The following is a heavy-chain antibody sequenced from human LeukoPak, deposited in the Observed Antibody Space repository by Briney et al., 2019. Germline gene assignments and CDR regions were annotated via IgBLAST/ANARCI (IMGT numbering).Heavy chain of an antibody. J-gene: IGHJ4*02. CDR3: ARVVYDSSGYYFNPPDY. V-gene: IGHV3-21*01. CDR1: GFTFSSYS. CDR2: ISSSSSYI. Sequence: GGSLRLSCAASGFTFSSYSMNWVRQVPGKGLEWVSSISSSSSYIYYADSVKGRFTISRDNAKNSLYLQMNSLRAEDTAVYYCARVVYDSSGYYFNPPDYWGQGTLVTVSS. D-gene: IGHD3-22*01.